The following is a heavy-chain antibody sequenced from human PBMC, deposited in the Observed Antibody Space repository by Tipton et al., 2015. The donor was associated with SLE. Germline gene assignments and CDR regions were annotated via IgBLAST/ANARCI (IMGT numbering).Heavy chain of an antibody. D-gene: IGHD4-11*01. CDR3: ARYPESNYHWFGP. V-gene: IGHV4-39*07. Sequence: TLSLTCTVSGGSISSGDYYWSWIRQPPGKGLEWIGSIYHSGTAYYNPSLKSRVTISVDTSKNQISLKLSSVTAADTAVYYCARYPESNYHWFGPWGQGALVTVSS. CDR2: IYHSGTA. J-gene: IGHJ5*02. CDR1: GGSISSGDYY.